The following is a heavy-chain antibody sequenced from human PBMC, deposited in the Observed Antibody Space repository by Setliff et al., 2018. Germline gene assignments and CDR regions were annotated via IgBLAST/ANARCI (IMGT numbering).Heavy chain of an antibody. CDR2: INPNSGDT. J-gene: IGHJ4*02. Sequence: ASVKVSCKASGYTFTGYYIHWVRQAPGQGIEWMGWINPNSGDTNYAQKFQGRVTVTRDTSITTAYMEVSRMRSDDTAVYYCARSDGGSSGLDYWGQGTLVTVSS. D-gene: IGHD2-15*01. V-gene: IGHV1-2*02. CDR3: ARSDGGSSGLDY. CDR1: GYTFTGYY.